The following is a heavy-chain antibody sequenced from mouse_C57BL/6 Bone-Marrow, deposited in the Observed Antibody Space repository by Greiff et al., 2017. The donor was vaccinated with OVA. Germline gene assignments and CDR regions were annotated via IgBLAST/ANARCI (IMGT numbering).Heavy chain of an antibody. V-gene: IGHV1-81*01. Sequence: QVQLQQSGAELARPGASVKLSCKASGYTFTSYGISWVKQRTGQGLEWIGEIYPRSGNTYYNEKFKGKATLTADKSSSTAYMELRSLTSEDSAVYVCARHILIDYWGQGTSVTVSS. J-gene: IGHJ4*01. CDR1: GYTFTSYG. CDR2: IYPRSGNT. CDR3: ARHILIDY.